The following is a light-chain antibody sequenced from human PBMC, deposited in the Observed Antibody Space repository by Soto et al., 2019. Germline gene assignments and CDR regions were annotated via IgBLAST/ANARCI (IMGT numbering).Light chain of an antibody. CDR1: QSVLYSSNNKNY. J-gene: IGKJ4*01. CDR3: QQYYSTPLT. CDR2: WAS. V-gene: IGKV4-1*01. Sequence: DIVMTQSPDSLAVSLGERATINCKSSQSVLYSSNNKNYLAWYQHKPGQPPRLLIYWASTRECGVPDRFSGSVSGTYFTLTISSLQAEDVAVYYCQQYYSTPLTCVGGTRVEI.